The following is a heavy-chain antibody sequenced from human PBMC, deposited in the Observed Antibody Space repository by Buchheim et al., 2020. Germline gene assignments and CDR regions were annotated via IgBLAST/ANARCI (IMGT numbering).Heavy chain of an antibody. CDR3: TTLMKSARLSSDY. V-gene: IGHV3-15*01. D-gene: IGHD6-6*01. CDR2: IRSSTDGGTT. Sequence: EVQLVESGGDLVKPGESLRLSCAASEFNFTNAWMSWIRQAPGKGLEWVGRIRSSTDGGTTDYAVPVKGRFTISRDDSENTLYLQMNSLKTEDTAVYYCTTLMKSARLSSDYWGQGTL. J-gene: IGHJ4*02. CDR1: EFNFTNAW.